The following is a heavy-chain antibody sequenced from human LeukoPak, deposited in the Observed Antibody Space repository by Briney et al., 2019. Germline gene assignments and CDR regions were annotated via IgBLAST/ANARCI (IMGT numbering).Heavy chain of an antibody. J-gene: IGHJ4*02. CDR3: AKYWPAKDIVVVPAATPFDY. V-gene: IGHV3-23*01. CDR1: GFTFSSYA. Sequence: PGGSLRLSCAASGFTFSSYAMSWVRQAPGKGLEWVSAISGSGGSTYYADSVKGRFTMSRDNSKNTLYLQMNSLRAEDTAVYYCAKYWPAKDIVVVPAATPFDYWGQGTLVTVSS. CDR2: ISGSGGST. D-gene: IGHD2-2*01.